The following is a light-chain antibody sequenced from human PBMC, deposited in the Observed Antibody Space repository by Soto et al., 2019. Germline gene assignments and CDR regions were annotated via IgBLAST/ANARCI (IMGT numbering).Light chain of an antibody. Sequence: DIQMTQSPSTLSASVGDRVTITCRASQSISSWLAWYQQKPGKAPKLLIYEASILESGVPSNFSGSVSGTEFIFTIDSLKPDDSATYGCQQYNSDPWTFGQGTKVEVK. CDR1: QSISSW. V-gene: IGKV1-5*03. CDR3: QQYNSDPWT. CDR2: EAS. J-gene: IGKJ1*01.